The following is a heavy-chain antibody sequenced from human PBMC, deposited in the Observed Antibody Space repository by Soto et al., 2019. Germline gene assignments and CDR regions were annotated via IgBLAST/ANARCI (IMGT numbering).Heavy chain of an antibody. CDR1: GGSVSSGSYY. D-gene: IGHD6-13*01. Sequence: SATLSLTCTVSGGSVSSGSYYWSWIRQPPGKGLEWIGYIYYSGSTNYNPSLKSRVTISVDTSKNQFSLKLSSVTAADTAVYYCARGRGYSSSRNWFVPWGQGTRGTVS. V-gene: IGHV4-61*01. CDR3: ARGRGYSSSRNWFVP. J-gene: IGHJ5*02. CDR2: IYYSGST.